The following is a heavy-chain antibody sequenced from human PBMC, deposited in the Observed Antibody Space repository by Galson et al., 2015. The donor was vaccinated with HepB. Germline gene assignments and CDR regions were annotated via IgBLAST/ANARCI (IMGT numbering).Heavy chain of an antibody. CDR1: GYTFTSYY. V-gene: IGHV1-46*01. CDR2: INPSGGST. CDR3: ARDRGYYYGSGIPGGMDV. Sequence: SVKVSCKASGYTFTSYYMHWVRQAPGQGLEWMGIINPSGGSTSYAQKFQGRVTMTRDTSTSTVYMELSSLRSEDTAVYYCARDRGYYYGSGIPGGMDVWGQGTTVTVSS. D-gene: IGHD3-10*01. J-gene: IGHJ6*02.